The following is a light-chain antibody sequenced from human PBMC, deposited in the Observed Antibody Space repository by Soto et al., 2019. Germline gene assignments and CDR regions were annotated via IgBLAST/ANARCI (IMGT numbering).Light chain of an antibody. J-gene: IGLJ3*02. CDR2: EVS. CDR1: SNDVENYNL. V-gene: IGLV2-23*02. Sequence: QSALTQPASVSGSPGQSITISCTGTSNDVENYNLVSWYQQHPGKAPKLIIYEVSKRPSGVSDRFSGSKSGNTASLRISGLQTDDDANYYCCSYASGSFCMFGGGTKLTVL. CDR3: CSYASGSFCM.